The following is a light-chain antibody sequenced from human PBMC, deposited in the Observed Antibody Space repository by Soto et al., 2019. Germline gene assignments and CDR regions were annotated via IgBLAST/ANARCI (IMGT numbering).Light chain of an antibody. CDR3: LDIYVGVGEV. V-gene: IGLV7-46*01. CDR2: DTN. Sequence: QSVVTQEPSLTVSPGGTVTLTCASSTGAVTSGHYPHWFQQKPGQVPTTLIYDTNIRHSWTPARFSGSLLGDKAALTLSDAQPDDEAEYYCLDIYVGVGEVFGPGTKLTVL. CDR1: TGAVTSGHY. J-gene: IGLJ1*01.